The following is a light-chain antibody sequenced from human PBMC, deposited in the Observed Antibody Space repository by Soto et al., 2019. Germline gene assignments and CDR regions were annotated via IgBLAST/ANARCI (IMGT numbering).Light chain of an antibody. V-gene: IGKV1-9*01. CDR3: QQGNGYPHT. J-gene: IGKJ2*01. CDR1: QGISSH. CDR2: AAS. Sequence: DIQLTQSPSFLSASVGDRVTITCRASQGISSHLAWYQQVPGKGPKLLIYAASTLQSGVPSRFSGSGSGTEFTLAISSLQPEDFATYYCQQGNGYPHTFVQGTKLEIK.